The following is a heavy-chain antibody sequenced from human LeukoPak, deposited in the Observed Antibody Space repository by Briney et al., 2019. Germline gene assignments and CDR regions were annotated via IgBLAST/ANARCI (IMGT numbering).Heavy chain of an antibody. D-gene: IGHD4-11*01. CDR2: IYSSGST. J-gene: IGHJ5*02. V-gene: IGHV4-39*01. Sequence: SETLSPTCTVSGGSISSSYYYWGWIRQPPGKGLEWIGSIYSSGSTYYNPSLKSRVTISVDTSKNQFSLKLTSVTAADTAVYYCARHYSPWGQGTLVTVSS. CDR3: ARHYSP. CDR1: GGSISSSYYY.